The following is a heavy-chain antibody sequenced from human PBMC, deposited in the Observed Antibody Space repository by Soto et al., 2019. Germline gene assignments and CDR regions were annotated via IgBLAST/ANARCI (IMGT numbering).Heavy chain of an antibody. V-gene: IGHV3-74*01. Sequence: PGGSLRLSCSASGFTFSSYAMHWVRQAPGKGLVWVSRINSDGSSTSYADSVKGRFTISRDNAKNTLYLQMNSLRAEDTAVYYCARGSWYSSGHAFDYWGQGTLVTVSS. D-gene: IGHD6-19*01. CDR1: GFTFSSYA. CDR3: ARGSWYSSGHAFDY. CDR2: INSDGSST. J-gene: IGHJ4*02.